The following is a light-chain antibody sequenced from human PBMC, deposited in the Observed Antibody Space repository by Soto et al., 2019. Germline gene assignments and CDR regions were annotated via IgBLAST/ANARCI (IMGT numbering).Light chain of an antibody. CDR3: HNYNAAPRT. J-gene: IGKJ1*01. Sequence: DIQMTQSPSSLSASVGDRVTITCRASQGISNYLAWYHQKPGKVPKLLIYAASTLQSGVPSRFSGSGSGTDFTLTISSLQPDDVAAYYFHNYNAAPRTFGQGTKVEIK. CDR2: AAS. CDR1: QGISNY. V-gene: IGKV1-27*01.